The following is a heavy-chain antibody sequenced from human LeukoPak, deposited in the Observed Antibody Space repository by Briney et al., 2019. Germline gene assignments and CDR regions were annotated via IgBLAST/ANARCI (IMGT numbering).Heavy chain of an antibody. CDR2: ISGSGGST. D-gene: IGHD6-19*01. CDR3: AKDGDSSGWYYYAFDI. CDR1: GFTFSSFA. Sequence: GGSLRLSCAASGFTFSSFAMSCVRQAPGKGLEWVSVISGSGGSTYYTDSVKGRFTISRDNSKNTLYLQMNSLRAEDTAIYYCAKDGDSSGWYYYAFDIWGQGTMVTVSS. J-gene: IGHJ3*02. V-gene: IGHV3-23*01.